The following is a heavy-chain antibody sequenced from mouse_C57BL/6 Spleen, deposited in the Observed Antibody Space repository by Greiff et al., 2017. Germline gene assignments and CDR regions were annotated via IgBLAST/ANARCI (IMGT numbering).Heavy chain of an antibody. CDR1: GYAFSSYW. V-gene: IGHV1-80*01. CDR3: ARDGSSYGYCDV. CDR2: IYPGDGDT. D-gene: IGHD1-1*01. J-gene: IGHJ1*03. Sequence: QVQLLQSGAELVKPGASVKISCKASGYAFSSYWLNWVKPRPGKGLEWLGQIYPGDGDTNYNDKFTGQATLTADNSSSTAYMQLSDLTSEDSAVYFCARDGSSYGYCDVGGTGTTVTVSS.